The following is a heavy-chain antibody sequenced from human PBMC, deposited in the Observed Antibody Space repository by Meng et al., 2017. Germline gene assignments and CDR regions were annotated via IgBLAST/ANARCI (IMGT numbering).Heavy chain of an antibody. D-gene: IGHD2-21*02. J-gene: IGHJ4*02. V-gene: IGHV1-2*02. CDR1: GYSFTVYY. CDR3: ARGGTYGDYDH. Sequence: SVNVSCKASGYSFTVYYIHWVRQAPGQGLEWMGWIDPNSGDTNHEQNLQGRVTMTRDTSISTAYMELSRLRSDDTAVFYCARGGTYGDYDHWGQGTLVTVSS. CDR2: IDPNSGDT.